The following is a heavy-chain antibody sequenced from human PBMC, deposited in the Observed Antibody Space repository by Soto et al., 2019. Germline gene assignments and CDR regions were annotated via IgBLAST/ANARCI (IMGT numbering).Heavy chain of an antibody. J-gene: IGHJ4*02. CDR1: GGSINSGGYC. CDR2: ISYGGST. V-gene: IGHV4-31*03. CDR3: SRGILV. D-gene: IGHD5-18*01. Sequence: QVQLQESGPGLVKPSQTLSLTCTVSGGSINSGGYCWSWIRQHPGKGLDWIGCISYGGSTSYNPSLKSRVTISVDTSKNQFSLKLTSVTAADTAVYYCSRGILVWGQGALSSVSS.